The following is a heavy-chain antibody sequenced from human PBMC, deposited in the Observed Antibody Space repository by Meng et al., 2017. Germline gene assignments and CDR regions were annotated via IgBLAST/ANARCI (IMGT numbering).Heavy chain of an antibody. CDR2: INPSGGST. J-gene: IGHJ4*02. D-gene: IGHD3-22*01. V-gene: IGHV1-46*01. CDR3: ARGYLPYDSSGYYFDY. Sequence: QVQLVTSGAEGKKPGASVKVSCKASGYTFTSYYMHWVRQAPGQGLEWMGIINPSGGSTSYAQKFQGRVTMTRDTSTSTVYMELSSLRSEDTAVYYCARGYLPYDSSGYYFDYWGQGTLVTVSS. CDR1: GYTFTSYY.